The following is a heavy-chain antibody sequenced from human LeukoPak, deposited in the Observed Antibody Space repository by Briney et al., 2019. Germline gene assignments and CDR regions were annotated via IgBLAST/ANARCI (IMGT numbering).Heavy chain of an antibody. V-gene: IGHV1-69*05. CDR2: IIPIFGTA. D-gene: IGHD4-17*01. CDR3: ARESIYGDYEGTRDY. J-gene: IGHJ4*02. Sequence: SVKVSCXASGGTFSSYAISWVRQARGQGLEWMGRIIPIFGTANYAPKFQGRGRITTDESTRTAYMELSSLRSEDTAVYYCARESIYGDYEGTRDYWGQGTLVTVSS. CDR1: GGTFSSYA.